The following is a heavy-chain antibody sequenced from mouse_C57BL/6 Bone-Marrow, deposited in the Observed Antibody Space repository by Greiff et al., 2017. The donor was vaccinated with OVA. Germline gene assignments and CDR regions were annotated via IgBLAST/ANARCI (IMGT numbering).Heavy chain of an antibody. CDR2: IYPGNSDT. CDR3: TRCDYDRVYYFDY. D-gene: IGHD2-4*01. CDR1: GYTFTSYW. Sequence: EVMLVESGTVLARPGASVKMSCKTSGYTFTSYWMHWVKQRPGQGLEWIGAIYPGNSDTSYNQKFKGKAKLTAVTSASTAYMELSSLTNEDSAVYYCTRCDYDRVYYFDYWGQGTTLTVSS. J-gene: IGHJ2*01. V-gene: IGHV1-5*01.